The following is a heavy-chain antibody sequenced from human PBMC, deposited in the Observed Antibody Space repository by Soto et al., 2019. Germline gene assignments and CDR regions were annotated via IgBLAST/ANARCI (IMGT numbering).Heavy chain of an antibody. J-gene: IGHJ4*02. Sequence: GGSLRLSCAASGFPVSSNYMSWVRQAPGKGLEWVSAFRGDGTGAHYADSVKGRFTISRDNSKNTLYLHMNSLRAEDTAVYYCAKLPQYDILTGYLNYFDYWGQGTLVTVSS. D-gene: IGHD3-9*01. V-gene: IGHV3-23*01. CDR3: AKLPQYDILTGYLNYFDY. CDR1: GFPVSSNY. CDR2: FRGDGTGA.